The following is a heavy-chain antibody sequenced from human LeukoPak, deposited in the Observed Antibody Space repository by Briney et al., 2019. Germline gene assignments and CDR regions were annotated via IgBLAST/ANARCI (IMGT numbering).Heavy chain of an antibody. CDR1: GGSIRSSSHL. D-gene: IGHD5-12*01. CDR3: ARVNGYSGYEIIFDY. V-gene: IGHV4-39*07. CDR2: IHYSGST. Sequence: PSETLSLTCTVSGGSIRSSSHLWGWIRQPPGKGLEWIGSIHYSGSTYYNPSLKSRVTILVDTSKNQFSLKLSSVTAADTAVYYCARVNGYSGYEIIFDYWGQGTLVTVSS. J-gene: IGHJ4*02.